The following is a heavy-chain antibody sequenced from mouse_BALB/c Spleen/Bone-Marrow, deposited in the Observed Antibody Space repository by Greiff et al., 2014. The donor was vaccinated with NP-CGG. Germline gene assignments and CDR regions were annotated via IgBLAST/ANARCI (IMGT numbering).Heavy chain of an antibody. CDR1: GFNIKDTY. D-gene: IGHD2-1*01. V-gene: IGHV14-3*02. CDR2: IDPANGNT. J-gene: IGHJ4*01. CDR3: AIYYGNYYAMDY. Sequence: VQLQQPGAELVKPGASVKLSCTASGFNIKDTYMHWVKQRPAQGLEWIGRIDPANGNTKYDPKFQGKATITADTTSNTAYLQLSSLTSEDTAVYYGAIYYGNYYAMDYWGQGTSVTVSS.